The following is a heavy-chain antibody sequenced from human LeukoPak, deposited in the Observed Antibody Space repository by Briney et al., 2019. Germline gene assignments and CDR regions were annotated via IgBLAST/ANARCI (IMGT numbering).Heavy chain of an antibody. CDR3: ARQASSGYLEY. CDR2: IYPADSDT. CDR1: GYNFTNYW. J-gene: IGHJ4*02. D-gene: IGHD3-22*01. Sequence: GESLKISCKGSGYNFTNYWINWVRQMPGKGLEWMGSIYPADSDTRYSPSFQGQVTISSDKSISTAYLQWSSLKASDTAMDYCARQASSGYLEYWGQGTLVTVSS. V-gene: IGHV5-51*01.